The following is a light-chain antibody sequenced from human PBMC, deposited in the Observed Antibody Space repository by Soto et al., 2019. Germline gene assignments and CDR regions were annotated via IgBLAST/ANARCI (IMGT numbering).Light chain of an antibody. CDR3: KQYYSYSP. J-gene: IGKJ1*01. Sequence: AIRMTQSPSSLSASTGDRVTITCRASQGISSYLAWYQQKPGKAPKLLIYAASTLQSGVPSRFRGSGSGTVFTLTFSCLQSEVFATYYCKQYYSYSPFGKGTK. V-gene: IGKV1-8*01. CDR2: AAS. CDR1: QGISSY.